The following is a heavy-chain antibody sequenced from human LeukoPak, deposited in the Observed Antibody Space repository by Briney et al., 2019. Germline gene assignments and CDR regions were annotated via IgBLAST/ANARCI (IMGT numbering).Heavy chain of an antibody. CDR1: GFTFRSYW. V-gene: IGHV3-74*03. J-gene: IGHJ4*02. D-gene: IGHD3-22*01. Sequence: PGGCLRLAWAASGFTFRSYWMDWVRQAPGRGLVWVSRSNTDGSRTTYADSVKGRFTISRDNAKNTLYLQMNSLRAEHTAVYYCARVDNYDSPLETFDYWGQGTLVPVSS. CDR3: ARVDNYDSPLETFDY. CDR2: SNTDGSRT.